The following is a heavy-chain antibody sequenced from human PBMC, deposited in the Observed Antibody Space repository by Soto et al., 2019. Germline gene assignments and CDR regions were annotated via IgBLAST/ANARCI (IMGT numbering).Heavy chain of an antibody. V-gene: IGHV1-18*04. CDR2: ISAYSGNT. CDR3: ARVRDLYSNYDGMDV. CDR1: GYTFTSYG. J-gene: IGHJ6*02. D-gene: IGHD4-4*01. Sequence: AASVKVSCKASGYTFTSYGISWVRQAPGQGLEWMGWISAYSGNTNYAQKLQGRVTMTTDTSTSTAYMELRSLRSDDTAVYYCARVRDLYSNYDGMDVWGQGTTVTVSS.